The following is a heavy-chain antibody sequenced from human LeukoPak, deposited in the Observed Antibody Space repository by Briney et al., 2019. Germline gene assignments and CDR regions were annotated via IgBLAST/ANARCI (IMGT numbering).Heavy chain of an antibody. V-gene: IGHV3-7*01. CDR3: ARDDYDFWSAYYYYYYMDV. CDR1: GFTFSSYW. D-gene: IGHD3-3*01. J-gene: IGHJ6*03. CDR2: IKEDGSEK. Sequence: GGSLRLSCAASGFTFSSYWMSWVRQAPWKGLEWVANIKEDGSEKDYVDSVKGRFTISRDNAKNSLYLQMNSLRAEDTAVYYCARDDYDFWSAYYYYYYMDVWGKGTTVTVSS.